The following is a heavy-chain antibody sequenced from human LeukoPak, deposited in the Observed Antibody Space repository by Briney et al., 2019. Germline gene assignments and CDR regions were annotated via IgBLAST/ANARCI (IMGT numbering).Heavy chain of an antibody. J-gene: IGHJ4*02. CDR3: ARALRGSGSYYPYPFDY. D-gene: IGHD3-10*01. CDR2: IYTSGST. CDR1: GGSISSYY. V-gene: IGHV4-4*07. Sequence: SETLSLACTVSGGSISSYYWSWIRQPAGKGLEWIGRIYTSGSTNYNPSLKSRVTMSVDTSKNQFSLKLSSVTAADTAVYYCARALRGSGSYYPYPFDYWGQGTLVTVSS.